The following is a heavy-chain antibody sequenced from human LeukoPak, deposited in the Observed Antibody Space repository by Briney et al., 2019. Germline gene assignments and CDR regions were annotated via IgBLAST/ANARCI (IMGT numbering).Heavy chain of an antibody. Sequence: GGSLRLSCAASGFTFSSYSMNWVRQAPGKGLEWVSYISSSSSTIYYADSVKGRFTISRDNAKNSLYLQMKSLRAEDTAVYYCARAPVHYYDSSDYYYVGESYFDCWGQGTLVTVSS. CDR2: ISSSSSTI. J-gene: IGHJ4*02. V-gene: IGHV3-48*04. CDR1: GFTFSSYS. CDR3: ARAPVHYYDSSDYYYVGESYFDC. D-gene: IGHD3-22*01.